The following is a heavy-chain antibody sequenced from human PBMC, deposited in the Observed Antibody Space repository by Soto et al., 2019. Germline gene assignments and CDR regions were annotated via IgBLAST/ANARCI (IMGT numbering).Heavy chain of an antibody. V-gene: IGHV4-59*01. D-gene: IGHD3-10*01. CDR3: ARSLGGYGSGSYYLPNYYYYGMEV. J-gene: IGHJ6*02. CDR2: IYYSGST. CDR1: GGSISSYY. Sequence: SLTCTVSGGSISSYYWSWIRQPPGKGLEWIGYIYYSGSTNYNPSLKSRVTISVDTSKNQFSLKLSSVTAADTAVYYCARSLGGYGSGSYYLPNYYYYGMEVWGQGTTVTVSS.